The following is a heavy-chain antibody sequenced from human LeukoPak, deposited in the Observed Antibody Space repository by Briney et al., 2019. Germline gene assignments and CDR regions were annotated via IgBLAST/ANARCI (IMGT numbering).Heavy chain of an antibody. D-gene: IGHD3-3*02. J-gene: IGHJ4*02. CDR1: GYTFIDFY. V-gene: IGHV1-2*02. Sequence: GASVTVSCKASGYTFIDFYIHWVRQAPGQGLEYVGWITPKSGDTYSPQRFQGRVTMTRDASISTAYMELSSLRSDDTAVYFCARVRLADERAWAYWGQGALVTVSS. CDR2: ITPKSGDT. CDR3: ARVRLADERAWAY.